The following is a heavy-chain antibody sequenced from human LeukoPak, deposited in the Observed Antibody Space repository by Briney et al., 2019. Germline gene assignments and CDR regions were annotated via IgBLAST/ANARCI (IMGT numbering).Heavy chain of an antibody. J-gene: IGHJ4*02. CDR1: GFTFSSYG. Sequence: PGGSLRLSCAASGFTFSSYGMSWVRQAPGKGLEWVSAISGSGGTTYYADSVKGRFTISRDNSKNTLFLQMNSLRAEDTAVYYCVKGLSDDLLTGTSKYWGQGTLVAVSS. V-gene: IGHV3-23*01. CDR2: ISGSGGTT. CDR3: VKGLSDDLLTGTSKY. D-gene: IGHD3-9*01.